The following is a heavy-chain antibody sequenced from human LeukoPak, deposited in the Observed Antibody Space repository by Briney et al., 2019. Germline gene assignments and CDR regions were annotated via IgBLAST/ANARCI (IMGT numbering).Heavy chain of an antibody. J-gene: IGHJ3*01. CDR2: ISRNGGST. Sequence: GGSLTLSWAAYGFTFSSYSMHWVRQAPGKGLEYVSAISRNGGSTNYANSVKGRFTISRDNSKNTLYLQMGSPGAEEMAVYYCAREGRLVLYAFDLWGQGTMVTVSS. CDR1: GFTFSSYS. CDR3: AREGRLVLYAFDL. V-gene: IGHV3-64*01. D-gene: IGHD6-19*01.